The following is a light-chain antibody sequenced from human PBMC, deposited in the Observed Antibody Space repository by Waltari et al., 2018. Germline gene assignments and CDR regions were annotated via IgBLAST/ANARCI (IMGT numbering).Light chain of an antibody. V-gene: IGLV4-69*01. CDR1: SGHSGSA. CDR2: VHSDGTH. J-gene: IGLJ2*01. CDR3: QTWSPDTVL. Sequence: QLVLTQSPSASASLGVSVKLTCTLSSGHSGSAITWPTQQPGTGPRYLMKVHSDGTHNRGDGIPDRFLGSSSGAERYLIISRLQSEDEADYYCQTWSPDTVLFGGGTKLTVL.